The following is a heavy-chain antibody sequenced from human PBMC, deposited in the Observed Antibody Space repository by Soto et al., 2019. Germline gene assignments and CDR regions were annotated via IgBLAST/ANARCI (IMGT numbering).Heavy chain of an antibody. CDR2: IYYSGST. CDR3: ARGRAVNDY. Sequence: PSETLSLTCTFSGGSISIYYWGWIRQPPGKGLEWIGYIYYSGSTNYNPSLKSRVTISVDTSKNQFSLKLSSVTAADTAVYYCARGRAVNDYWGQGTMVTVSS. CDR1: GGSISIYY. D-gene: IGHD6-19*01. V-gene: IGHV4-59*01. J-gene: IGHJ4*02.